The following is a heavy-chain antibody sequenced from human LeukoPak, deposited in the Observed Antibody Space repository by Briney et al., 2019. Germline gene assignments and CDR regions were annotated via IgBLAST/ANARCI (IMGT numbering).Heavy chain of an antibody. CDR2: FDPEDGET. CDR3: AMLSTSQNIVRYFDY. Sequence: ASVKVSCKFCGYTLTGLLMHWLRPATGEGVAGVGVFDPEDGETIYAQKFQGRVTMTEDTSTDTAYMELSGLRSEDTAVYYCAMLSTSQNIVRYFDYWGQGTLVTVSS. D-gene: IGHD2/OR15-2a*01. CDR1: GYTLTGLL. V-gene: IGHV1-24*01. J-gene: IGHJ4*02.